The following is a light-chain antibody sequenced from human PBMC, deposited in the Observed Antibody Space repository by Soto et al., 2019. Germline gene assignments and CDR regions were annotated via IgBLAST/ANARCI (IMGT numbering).Light chain of an antibody. CDR2: SDT. V-gene: IGLV1-44*01. Sequence: QSVLTQPPSASGTPGQRVTMSCSGGSSNIGSNTVSSYQHLPGTAPQLLIYSDTQRASGVADRFSGSKSGTSASLAISGLQSDDEADYYCAAWDDRLNGALFGTGTKVTVL. J-gene: IGLJ1*01. CDR3: AAWDDRLNGAL. CDR1: SSNIGSNT.